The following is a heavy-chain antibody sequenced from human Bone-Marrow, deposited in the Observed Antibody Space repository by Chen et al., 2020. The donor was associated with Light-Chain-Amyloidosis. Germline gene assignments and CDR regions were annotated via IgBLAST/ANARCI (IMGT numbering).Heavy chain of an antibody. CDR1: GFAFSSYA. J-gene: IGHJ3*02. CDR2: ISGSGGSR. D-gene: IGHD3-9*01. CDR3: AKDISYDDILPGYPADAFDI. Sequence: GGSLRLSCAASGFAFSSYAMSWVRQAPGKGLEWVSTISGSGGSRYYGDSVKGRLTISRDNSKNALFLQMKSLRAEDTAVYYCAKDISYDDILPGYPADAFDIWGQGTMVTVSS. V-gene: IGHV3-23*01.